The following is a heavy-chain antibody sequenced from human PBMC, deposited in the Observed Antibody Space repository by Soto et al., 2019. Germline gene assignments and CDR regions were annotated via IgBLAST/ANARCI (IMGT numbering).Heavy chain of an antibody. CDR1: GFTFSTYS. V-gene: IGHV3-23*01. J-gene: IGHJ4*02. Sequence: EVQLLESGGGLVQPGGSLRLSCAASGFTFSTYSMAWVRQAPGKGLAWVSGLSGGGANTFYADSVKGRFTISVDNSKNTVYLQMNSLRVEDTAVYYCARWDGYGDAWGQGTLVTVSS. CDR2: LSGGGANT. CDR3: ARWDGYGDA. D-gene: IGHD4-17*01.